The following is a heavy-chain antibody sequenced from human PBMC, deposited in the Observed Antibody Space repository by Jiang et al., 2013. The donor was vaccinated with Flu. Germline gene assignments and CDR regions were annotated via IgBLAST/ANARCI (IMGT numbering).Heavy chain of an antibody. CDR2: IYPGDSDT. CDR1: GYSFTSYW. D-gene: IGHD3-9*01. J-gene: IGHJ3*02. V-gene: IGHV5-51*01. CDR3: ASVRYFDWLPIYDAFDI. Sequence: GAEVKKPGESLKISCKGSGYSFTSYWIGWVRQMPGKGLEWMGIIYPGDSDTRYSPSFQGQVTISADKSISTAYLQWSSLKASDTAMYYCASVRYFDWLPIYDAFDIWGQGTMVTVSS.